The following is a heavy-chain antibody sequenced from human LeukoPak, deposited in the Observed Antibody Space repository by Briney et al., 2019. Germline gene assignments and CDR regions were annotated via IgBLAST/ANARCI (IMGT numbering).Heavy chain of an antibody. CDR3: AKEGIGAAGRRFDC. J-gene: IGHJ4*02. V-gene: IGHV3-23*01. CDR2: IANSGGNT. D-gene: IGHD6-13*01. CDR1: GFTFSSYG. Sequence: GGSLRLSCAASGFTFSSYGMNWIRQAPGKGLEWVSSIANSGGNTYYADSLRGRFTISRDNSKDTLYLHMNSLRDEDTAVYYCAKEGIGAAGRRFDCWGQGTPVTVSS.